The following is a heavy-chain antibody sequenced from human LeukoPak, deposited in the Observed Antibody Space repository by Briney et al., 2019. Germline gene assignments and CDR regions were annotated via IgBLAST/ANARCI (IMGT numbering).Heavy chain of an antibody. V-gene: IGHV4-4*02. J-gene: IGHJ4*02. D-gene: IGHD2-2*01. Sequence: SGTLSLTCAVSGGSISSGGYWSWLRQPPGKGLEWIGQIYYIGSTNYNPSLESRVIMSLDKSTNQLSLRFNSVTAADTAVYYCARGLTVVVPAADLYYFDYWGQGTLVTVSS. CDR2: IYYIGST. CDR1: GGSISSGGY. CDR3: ARGLTVVVPAADLYYFDY.